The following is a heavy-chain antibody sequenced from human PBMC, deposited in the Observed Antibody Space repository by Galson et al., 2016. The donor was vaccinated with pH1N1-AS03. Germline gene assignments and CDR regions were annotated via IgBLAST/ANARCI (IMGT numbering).Heavy chain of an antibody. CDR1: GFTFSNYG. J-gene: IGHJ4*02. Sequence: SLRLSCAGSGFTFSNYGMSWVRQTPGKGLEWVANIKADGSENYNVDSVKGRFTISRDNAKNALYPRMNNLRSEDTAMYFCARTREYGRDYWGQGTLVTVSS. CDR3: ARTREYGRDY. V-gene: IGHV3-7*01. CDR2: IKADGSEN. D-gene: IGHD2/OR15-2a*01.